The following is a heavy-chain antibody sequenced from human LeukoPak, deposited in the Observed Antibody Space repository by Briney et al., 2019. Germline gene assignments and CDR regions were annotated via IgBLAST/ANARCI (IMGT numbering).Heavy chain of an antibody. CDR1: GFTFSNNA. Sequence: GGSLRLSCAASGFTFSNNAMSWVRQAPGKGLEWVSATSTSGGSAYYADSVKGRFTISRDNSKNTLYLQMNSLTAGDTALYYCATKQWLVRGWFDPWGQGTLVTVSS. D-gene: IGHD6-19*01. V-gene: IGHV3-23*01. J-gene: IGHJ5*02. CDR2: TSTSGGSA. CDR3: ATKQWLVRGWFDP.